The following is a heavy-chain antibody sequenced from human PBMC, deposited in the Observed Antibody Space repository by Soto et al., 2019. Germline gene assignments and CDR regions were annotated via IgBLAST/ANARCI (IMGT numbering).Heavy chain of an antibody. CDR2: IYYSGST. CDR3: ARGAHYGDFDY. Sequence: KPSETLSLTCTVSGGSISSYYWSWIRQPPGKGLEWIGYIYYSGSTNYNPSLKSRVTISVDTSKNQFSLKLSSVTAADTAVYYCARGAHYGDFDYWGQGTLVTVSS. D-gene: IGHD4-17*01. V-gene: IGHV4-59*01. J-gene: IGHJ4*02. CDR1: GGSISSYY.